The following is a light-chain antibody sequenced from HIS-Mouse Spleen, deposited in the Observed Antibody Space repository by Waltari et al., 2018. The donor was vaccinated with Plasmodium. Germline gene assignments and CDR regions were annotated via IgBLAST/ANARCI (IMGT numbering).Light chain of an antibody. J-gene: IGKJ2*01. CDR1: QSVLYSSNKKNY. CDR2: WAS. Sequence: DIVMTQSPDSLAVSLGERATINCKSSQSVLYSSNKKNYLAWYQQKPGQPPKLLMYWASKRESGVSDRFRGSGSGRDFTLTISSLEGEDVAVYYCEEYYSTTYTFGQGNKLEIK. CDR3: EEYYSTTYT. V-gene: IGKV4-1*01.